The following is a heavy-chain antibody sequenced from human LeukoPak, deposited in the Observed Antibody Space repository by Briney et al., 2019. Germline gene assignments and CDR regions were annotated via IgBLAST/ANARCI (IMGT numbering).Heavy chain of an antibody. CDR2: IYHSGST. CDR1: GGSISSGGYS. J-gene: IGHJ3*02. Sequence: SETLSLTCAVSGGSISSGGYSWRWIRQPPGKGLEWIGYIYHSGSTYYNPSLKSQVTISVDRSKNQFSLKLSSVTAADTAVYYCARVAGYYDSSGYYSLDAFDIWGQGTMVTVSS. V-gene: IGHV4-30-2*01. D-gene: IGHD3-22*01. CDR3: ARVAGYYDSSGYYSLDAFDI.